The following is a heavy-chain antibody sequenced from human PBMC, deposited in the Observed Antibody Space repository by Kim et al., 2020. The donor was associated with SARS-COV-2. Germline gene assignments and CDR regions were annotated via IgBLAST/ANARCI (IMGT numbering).Heavy chain of an antibody. Sequence: GGSLRLSCAASGFTFSSYGMHWVRQAPGKGLEWVAVISYDGSNKYYADSVKGRFTISRDNSKNTLYLQMKSLRAEDTAVYYCALGSGYFGRSAFDIWGQGTMVTVPS. CDR2: ISYDGSNK. J-gene: IGHJ3*02. V-gene: IGHV3-30*03. D-gene: IGHD3-22*01. CDR3: ALGSGYFGRSAFDI. CDR1: GFTFSSYG.